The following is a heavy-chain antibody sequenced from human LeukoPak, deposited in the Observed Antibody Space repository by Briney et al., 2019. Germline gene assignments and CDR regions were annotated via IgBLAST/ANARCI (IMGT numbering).Heavy chain of an antibody. V-gene: IGHV3-21*01. J-gene: IGHJ3*02. CDR1: GFTFSSYS. CDR3: ASLGDYDSSGYYYPHAFDI. D-gene: IGHD3-22*01. Sequence: GGSLRLSCAASGFTFSSYSMNWVRQAPGKGLEWVSSISSSSSYIYYADSVKGRFTISRDNAKNSPYLQMNSLRAEDTAVYYCASLGDYDSSGYYYPHAFDIWGQGTMVTVSS. CDR2: ISSSSSYI.